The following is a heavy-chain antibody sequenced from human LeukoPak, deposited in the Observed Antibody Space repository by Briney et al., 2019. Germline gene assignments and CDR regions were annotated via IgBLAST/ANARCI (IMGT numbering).Heavy chain of an antibody. J-gene: IGHJ4*02. CDR1: GYTFSSYG. CDR3: ARDHKYSSSPPLFDY. Sequence: ASVKVSCKASGYTFSSYGINWVRQAPGQGLEWMGWISAYNGNTNYARKVQDRVTMTTETSRSTGYTELRSLRSDDTAVYYCARDHKYSSSPPLFDYWGQGILVTVSS. D-gene: IGHD6-6*01. V-gene: IGHV1-18*01. CDR2: ISAYNGNT.